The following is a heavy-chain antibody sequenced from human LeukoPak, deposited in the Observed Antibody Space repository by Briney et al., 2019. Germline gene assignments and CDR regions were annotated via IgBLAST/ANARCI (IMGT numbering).Heavy chain of an antibody. CDR1: GFTFSSYA. J-gene: IGHJ2*01. CDR2: ISYDGSNK. Sequence: GGSLRLSCAASGFTFSSYAMHWVRQAPGKGLEWVAVISYDGSNKYYADSVKGRFTISRDNSKNTLYLQMNSLRAEDTAVYYCAREGIAVAGPEDWYFDLWGRGTLVTVSS. CDR3: AREGIAVAGPEDWYFDL. D-gene: IGHD6-19*01. V-gene: IGHV3-30-3*01.